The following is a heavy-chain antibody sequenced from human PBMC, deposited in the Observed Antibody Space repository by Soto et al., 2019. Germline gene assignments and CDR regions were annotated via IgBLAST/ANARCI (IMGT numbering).Heavy chain of an antibody. CDR1: GFTFGIYW. J-gene: IGHJ6*02. CDR3: ARGCPYDMDV. Sequence: PGGSLRLSCAASGFTFGIYWMNWVRQAPGKGLVWVSRIDSDGSSTTYADSVKCRFTTSRDNAKNTLYLQMSSLRVEDTAVYYCARGCPYDMDVWGQGTTVTVSS. V-gene: IGHV3-74*01. CDR2: IDSDGSST.